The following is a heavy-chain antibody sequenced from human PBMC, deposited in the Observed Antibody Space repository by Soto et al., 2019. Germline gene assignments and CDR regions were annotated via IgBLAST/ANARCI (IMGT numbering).Heavy chain of an antibody. D-gene: IGHD3-10*01. Sequence: QVQLVQSGAEVKKPGASVKVSCKTSGYTFTNFGLSWVRQAPGQGLEWMGWISAYNGNTNYAQNFQGRATMTTDTTPRTAYMELRSLRCDGTAESYCPRQGIQHDHCGQGSVDTVYS. V-gene: IGHV1-18*01. CDR1: GYTFTNFG. J-gene: IGHJ4*02. CDR2: ISAYNGNT. CDR3: PRQGIQHDH.